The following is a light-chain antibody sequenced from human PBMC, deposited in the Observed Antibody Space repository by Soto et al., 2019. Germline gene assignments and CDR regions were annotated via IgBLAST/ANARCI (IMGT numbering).Light chain of an antibody. J-gene: IGKJ4*01. CDR2: AAS. Sequence: DIHLTQSPSFLSASVGDRVTITCRASQGIASSLAWYQQKAGKAPKLLIYAASTLESGVPSRFSGSGPGTEFTLTISSLQPEDFAICYPLTFGGGTKVEIK. CDR3: LT. CDR1: QGIASS. V-gene: IGKV1-9*01.